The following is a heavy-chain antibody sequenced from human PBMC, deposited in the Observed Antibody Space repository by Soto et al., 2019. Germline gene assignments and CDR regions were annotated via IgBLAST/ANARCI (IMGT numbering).Heavy chain of an antibody. CDR3: ARLYNWNDKHFDP. Sequence: PSETLSLTCTVSGASISVHSYYWTWIRQPPGKGLEWIGSSYYSGTTYFNPSLKSRATISVDTSKNQFSLRLTSVTAADTAIYYCARLYNWNDKHFDPWGPGALVTVSS. J-gene: IGHJ5*02. V-gene: IGHV4-39*01. CDR2: SYYSGTT. CDR1: GASISVHSYY. D-gene: IGHD1-20*01.